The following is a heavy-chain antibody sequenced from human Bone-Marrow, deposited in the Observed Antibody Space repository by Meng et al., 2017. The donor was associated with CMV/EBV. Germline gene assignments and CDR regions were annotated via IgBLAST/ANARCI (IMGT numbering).Heavy chain of an antibody. J-gene: IGHJ6*02. CDR2: IYSGGST. Sequence: GGSLRLSCAASGFTFSSYAMHWVRQAPGKGLEWVSVIYSGGSTYYADSVKGRFTISRDNSKNTLYLQMNSLRAEDTAVYYCARSYYYGMDVWGQGATVTVSS. CDR3: ARSYYYGMDV. V-gene: IGHV3-53*01. CDR1: GFTFSSYA.